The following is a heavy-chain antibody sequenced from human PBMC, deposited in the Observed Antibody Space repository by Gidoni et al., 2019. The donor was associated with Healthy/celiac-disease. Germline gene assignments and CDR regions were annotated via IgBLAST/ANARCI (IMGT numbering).Heavy chain of an antibody. J-gene: IGHJ6*02. Sequence: QVQLVQSGAEVKKPGASVKVSCKASGYTFPSYDINWVRQATGQGLEWMGWMNPNSGNTGYAQKFQGRVTMTRNTSISTAYMELSSLRSEDTAVYYCARAEFGGPGYYYYGMDVWGQGTTVTVSS. CDR2: MNPNSGNT. CDR1: GYTFPSYD. D-gene: IGHD2-15*01. V-gene: IGHV1-8*01. CDR3: ARAEFGGPGYYYYGMDV.